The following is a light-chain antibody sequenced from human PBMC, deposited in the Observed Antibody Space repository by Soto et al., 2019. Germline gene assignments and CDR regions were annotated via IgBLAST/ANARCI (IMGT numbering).Light chain of an antibody. V-gene: IGLV2-11*01. CDR2: DVS. Sequence: QSVLTQPRSVPGSPGQSVTISCTGTNSDVGTYNYVSWYQQHPGKAPKLMIYDVSKRPSGVPDRFSGSKSGNTASLTISGLQAEDEADYYCCSYAGRYIYVFGTGTKVTV. CDR3: CSYAGRYIYV. CDR1: NSDVGTYNY. J-gene: IGLJ1*01.